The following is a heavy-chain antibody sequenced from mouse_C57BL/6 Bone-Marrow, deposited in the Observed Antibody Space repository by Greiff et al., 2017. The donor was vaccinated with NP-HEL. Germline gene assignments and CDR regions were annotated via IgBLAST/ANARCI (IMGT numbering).Heavy chain of an antibody. V-gene: IGHV1-81*01. CDR2: IYPRSGNT. D-gene: IGHD4-1*01. Sequence: VQLQQSGAELARPGASVKLSCKASGYTFTSYGISWVKQRTGQGLEWIGEIYPRSGNTYYNEKFQGKAPLNADKSSSTAYMELRSRKSEDSAVYVCGPVTGTVAYWGQGTLVTVSA. CDR1: GYTFTSYG. CDR3: GPVTGTVAY. J-gene: IGHJ3*01.